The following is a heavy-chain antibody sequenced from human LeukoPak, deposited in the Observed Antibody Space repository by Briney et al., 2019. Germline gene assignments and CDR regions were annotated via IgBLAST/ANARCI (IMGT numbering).Heavy chain of an antibody. CDR1: GFTFSSYW. Sequence: PGGSLRLSCAASGFTFSSYWMSWVRQAPGKGLEWVSSISSSSSYIYYADSVKGRFTISRDNAKNSLYLQMNSLRAEDTAVYYCARDSLVGILTGYPYYFDYWGQGTLVTVSS. CDR3: ARDSLVGILTGYPYYFDY. V-gene: IGHV3-21*01. D-gene: IGHD3-9*01. J-gene: IGHJ4*02. CDR2: ISSSSSYI.